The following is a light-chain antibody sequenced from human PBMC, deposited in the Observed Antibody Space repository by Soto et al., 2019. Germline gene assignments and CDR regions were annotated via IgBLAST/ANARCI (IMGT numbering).Light chain of an antibody. CDR1: SSNIGAGSD. Sequence: QSVLTQPPSVSGAPGQRVTISCTGSSSNIGAGSDVHWYQQLPGIAPKLLIYGNSNRPSGVPDRFSGSKSGTSASLAITGLQAEDEADYYCQSYDSSLSGYVFGTGTKLTVL. V-gene: IGLV1-40*01. J-gene: IGLJ1*01. CDR2: GNS. CDR3: QSYDSSLSGYV.